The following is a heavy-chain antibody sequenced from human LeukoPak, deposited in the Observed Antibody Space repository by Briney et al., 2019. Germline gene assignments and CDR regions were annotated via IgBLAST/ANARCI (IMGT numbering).Heavy chain of an antibody. V-gene: IGHV3-53*01. D-gene: IGHD5-24*01. CDR3: ARGDGYNFFDY. Sequence: GGSLRLSCAASGFTVSSHYMSWVRQAPGKGLEWVSVIYRGGDIYYANSVKGRFTIPRDASKNILYLQMNSLRAEDAAVYYCARGDGYNFFDYWGQGTLVTVSS. CDR2: IYRGGDI. J-gene: IGHJ4*02. CDR1: GFTVSSHY.